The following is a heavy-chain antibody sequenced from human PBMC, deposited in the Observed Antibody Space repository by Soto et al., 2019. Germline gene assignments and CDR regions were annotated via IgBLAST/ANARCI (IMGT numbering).Heavy chain of an antibody. Sequence: VGALRPSCVASGFTFSSFAMSWVRQAPRKGLEWVSAISGSGGITYYADSVKGRFTITRDNSKNTLYLQMNSLRAEDTAVYYCAMGEGYSSSWYVFSSCPGPSFDYWGQGTLVTVSS. CDR3: AMGEGYSSSWYVFSSCPGPSFDY. J-gene: IGHJ4*02. D-gene: IGHD6-13*01. CDR1: GFTFSSFA. V-gene: IGHV3-23*01. CDR2: ISGSGGIT.